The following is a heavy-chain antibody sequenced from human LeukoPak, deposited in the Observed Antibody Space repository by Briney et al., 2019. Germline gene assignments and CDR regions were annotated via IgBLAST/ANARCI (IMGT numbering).Heavy chain of an antibody. Sequence: GESPKISCKGSGYSFTSYWIGWVRQMPGKGLEWMGIIYPGDSDTRYSPSFQGQVTISADKSISTAYLQWSSLKASDTAMYYCARRYPDYSGPGSYPFDAFDIWGQGTMVTVSS. CDR2: IYPGDSDT. D-gene: IGHD3-10*01. CDR1: GYSFTSYW. V-gene: IGHV5-51*01. J-gene: IGHJ3*02. CDR3: ARRYPDYSGPGSYPFDAFDI.